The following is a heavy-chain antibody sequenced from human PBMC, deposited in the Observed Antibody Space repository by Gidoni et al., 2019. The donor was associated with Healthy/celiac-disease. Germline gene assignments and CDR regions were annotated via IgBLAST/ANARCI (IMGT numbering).Heavy chain of an antibody. CDR2: ISSSSSYI. J-gene: IGHJ4*02. Sequence: EVQMVESGGGLVKPGGSLRLSCAASGFTFSSSSMNWVRQAPGKGLEWVSSISSSSSYIYYADSVKGRFTISRDNAKNSLYLQMNSLRAEDTAVYYCARDPGGDWDYWGQGTLVTVSS. CDR1: GFTFSSSS. D-gene: IGHD2-21*02. V-gene: IGHV3-21*01. CDR3: ARDPGGDWDY.